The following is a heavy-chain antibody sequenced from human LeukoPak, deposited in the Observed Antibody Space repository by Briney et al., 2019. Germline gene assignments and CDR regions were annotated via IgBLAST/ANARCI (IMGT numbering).Heavy chain of an antibody. J-gene: IGHJ5*01. CDR1: GFTFSSCA. CDR3: AKEGRTTWYRGWFDS. D-gene: IGHD6-13*01. Sequence: PGGSLRLSCAASGFTFSSCAMSWVRQAPGKGLEWVSGISASGGHTFYADSVKGRFTISRDNSKNTLYLQMNSLRAADTAVYYCAKEGRTTWYRGWFDSWGQGTLVIVSS. CDR2: ISASGGHT. V-gene: IGHV3-23*01.